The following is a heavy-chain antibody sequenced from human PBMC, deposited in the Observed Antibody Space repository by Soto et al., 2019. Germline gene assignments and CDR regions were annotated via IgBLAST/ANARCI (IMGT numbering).Heavy chain of an antibody. CDR1: GDSVSSNTAS. V-gene: IGHV6-1*01. D-gene: IGHD5-12*01. CDR2: TYFRSKWYN. J-gene: IGHJ5*02. Sequence: QTLSLTCAISGDSVSSNTASWNWIRQSPSRGLEWLGRTYFRSKWYNDYAVSVKSRIIINPDTSNNQFSLQLNSVTPEDTAVYFCQKGHNLVPKTGYAVDPWEPGILITVCS. CDR3: QKGHNLVPKTGYAVDP.